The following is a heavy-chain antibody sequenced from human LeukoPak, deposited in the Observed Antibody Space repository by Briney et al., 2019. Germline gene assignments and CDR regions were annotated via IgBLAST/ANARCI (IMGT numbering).Heavy chain of an antibody. V-gene: IGHV1-18*01. CDR1: GYTFTSYG. D-gene: IGHD6-19*01. J-gene: IGHJ5*02. CDR2: ISAYNGNT. Sequence: ASVKVSCKASGYTFTSYGISWVRQAPGQGLEWMGWISAYNGNTNYAQELQGRVTMTTDTSTSTAYMELRSLRSDDTAVYYCARDTYSSGWALENWFDPWGQGTLVPVAS. CDR3: ARDTYSSGWALENWFDP.